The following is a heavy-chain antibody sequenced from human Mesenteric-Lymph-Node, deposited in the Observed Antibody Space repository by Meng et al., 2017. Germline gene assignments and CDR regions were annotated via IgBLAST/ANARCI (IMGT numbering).Heavy chain of an antibody. CDR3: ASFPPPGKQWLVTDY. CDR2: IYHSGST. Sequence: QVALPESGPGLVKPSETLSLTCACSGGSISSSSWWSGFLQPPGKGLEEIGEIYHSGSTNYNPSLKNRVTISVDKSNNQFSLKLSSVTAADTAVYYCASFPPPGKQWLVTDYWGQGTLVTVSS. D-gene: IGHD6-19*01. CDR1: GGSISSSSW. J-gene: IGHJ4*02. V-gene: IGHV4-4*02.